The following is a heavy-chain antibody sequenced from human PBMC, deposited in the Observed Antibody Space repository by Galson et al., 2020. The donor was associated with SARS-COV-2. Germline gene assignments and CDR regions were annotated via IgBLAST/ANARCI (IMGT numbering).Heavy chain of an antibody. J-gene: IGHJ4*02. CDR1: GFTFSSYG. CDR2: IWYDGSNK. V-gene: IGHV3-33*01. Sequence: GGTLRLSCAASGFTFSSYGMHWVRQAPGKGLEWVAVIWYDGSNKYYADSVKGRFTISRDNSKNTLYLQMNSLRAEDTAVYYCARDLVGATYFYYWGQGTLVTVSS. D-gene: IGHD1-26*01. CDR3: ARDLVGATYFYY.